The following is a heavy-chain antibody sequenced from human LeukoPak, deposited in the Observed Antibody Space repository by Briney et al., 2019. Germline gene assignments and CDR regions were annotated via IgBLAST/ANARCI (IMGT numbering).Heavy chain of an antibody. CDR1: GFTFSSFA. J-gene: IGHJ4*02. V-gene: IGHV3-23*01. D-gene: IGHD3-3*01. CDR2: VSGGGST. CDR3: AKAPLESYSSWCGFYPGFDY. Sequence: GGSLRLSCTASGFTFSSFAMSWVRQAPGKGLEWVSTVSGGGSTYYADSVKGRFTISRDNSKDTLYLQLNSLRAEDTAVYYCAKAPLESYSSWCGFYPGFDYWGQGTLVTVSS.